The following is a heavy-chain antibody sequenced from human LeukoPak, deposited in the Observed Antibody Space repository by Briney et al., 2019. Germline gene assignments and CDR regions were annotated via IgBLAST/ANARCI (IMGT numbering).Heavy chain of an antibody. D-gene: IGHD2-2*01. Sequence: SETLSLTCAVYGGSFSGYYWSWIRQPPGKGLEWIGEINHSGSTNYNPSLKSRVTISVDTSKNQFSLKLSSVIAADTAVYYCAREKGVVPAAIEFDYWGQGTLVTVSS. CDR3: AREKGVVPAAIEFDY. CDR1: GGSFSGYY. V-gene: IGHV4-34*01. J-gene: IGHJ4*02. CDR2: INHSGST.